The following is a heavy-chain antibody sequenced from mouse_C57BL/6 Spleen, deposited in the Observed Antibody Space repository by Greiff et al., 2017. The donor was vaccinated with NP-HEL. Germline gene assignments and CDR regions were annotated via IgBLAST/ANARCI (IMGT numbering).Heavy chain of an antibody. CDR3: ERRLDAMDD. V-gene: IGHV1-4*01. Sequence: QVQLKQSGAELAKPGASVKMSCKASGYTFTSYTMHWVKQSPGQGLEWIGYINPSSGYTKYTQKFKDQATLTADKSSSTAYMQLSRLTSEDSPVYYCERRLDAMDDWGQGTSVTASS. D-gene: IGHD2-2*01. CDR1: GYTFTSYT. J-gene: IGHJ4*01. CDR2: INPSSGYT.